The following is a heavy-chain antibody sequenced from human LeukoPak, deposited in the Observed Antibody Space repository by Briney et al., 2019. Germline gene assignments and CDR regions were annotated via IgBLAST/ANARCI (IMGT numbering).Heavy chain of an antibody. CDR3: ARDRGSSWYDGWFDP. CDR2: ISSSGSII. Sequence: PGGSLRLSCAASGFTFSDYYMSWLRQAPGKGLEWVSYISSSGSIIYYADSVKGRFTISRDNTKNSLYLQMNSLRAEDTAVYYCARDRGSSWYDGWFDPWGQGTLVTVSS. CDR1: GFTFSDYY. V-gene: IGHV3-11*01. J-gene: IGHJ5*02. D-gene: IGHD6-13*01.